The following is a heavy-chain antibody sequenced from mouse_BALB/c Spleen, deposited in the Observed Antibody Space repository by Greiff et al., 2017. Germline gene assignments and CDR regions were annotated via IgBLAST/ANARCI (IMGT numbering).Heavy chain of an antibody. CDR3: ARGVTTVVATRGYAMDY. CDR1: GYTFTSYW. Sequence: VQLQQSGAELARPGASVKLSCKASGYTFTSYWMQWVKQRPGQGLEWIGAIYPGDGDTRYTQKFKGKATLTADKSSSTAYMQLSSLASEDSAVYYCARGVTTVVATRGYAMDYWGQGTSVTVSS. CDR2: IYPGDGDT. D-gene: IGHD1-1*01. J-gene: IGHJ4*01. V-gene: IGHV1-87*01.